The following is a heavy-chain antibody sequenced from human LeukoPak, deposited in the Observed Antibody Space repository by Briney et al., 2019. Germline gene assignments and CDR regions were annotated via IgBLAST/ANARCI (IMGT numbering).Heavy chain of an antibody. V-gene: IGHV4-4*07. CDR3: ARAGYSNYGYTYYFYYMDV. D-gene: IGHD4-11*01. CDR2: IHNKGTT. Sequence: SETLSLTCTVSTDSMYDYWSWVRQPAGKGLEWIGRIHNKGTTNYNPSLKSRVTMSLDMSKNLFSLNLRSVTAADTAVYYCARAGYSNYGYTYYFYYMDVWGKGTTVTVSS. J-gene: IGHJ6*03. CDR1: TDSMYDY.